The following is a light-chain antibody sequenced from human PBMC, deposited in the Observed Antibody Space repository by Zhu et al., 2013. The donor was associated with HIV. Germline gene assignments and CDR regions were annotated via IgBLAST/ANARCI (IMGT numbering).Light chain of an antibody. CDR2: STN. CDR1: SGSVSSDNY. CDR3: VLYMGSGSSWV. J-gene: IGLJ3*02. Sequence: QTXVTQEPSFSVSPGGTVTLTCGLTSGSVSSDNYPSWYQQTPGQAPRTLIYSTNTRSSGVPDRFSGSILGNKAALTITGAQADDECDYYCVLYMGSGSSWVFGGGTKLTVL. V-gene: IGLV8-61*01.